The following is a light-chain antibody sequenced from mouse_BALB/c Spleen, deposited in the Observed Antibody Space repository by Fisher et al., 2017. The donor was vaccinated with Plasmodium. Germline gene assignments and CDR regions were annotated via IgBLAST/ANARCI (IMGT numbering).Light chain of an antibody. CDR1: QDIKSY. J-gene: IGKJ1*01. CDR2: RAN. Sequence: DIVMTQSTSSMYSSLGERVTITCKASQDIKSYLSWFQQKPGKSPKTLISRANRLVDGVPSRFSGSGSGQDFSLTISSLDYEDVGIYYCQQYYDFPRTFGGGTKLE. V-gene: IGKV14-111*01. CDR3: QQYYDFPRT.